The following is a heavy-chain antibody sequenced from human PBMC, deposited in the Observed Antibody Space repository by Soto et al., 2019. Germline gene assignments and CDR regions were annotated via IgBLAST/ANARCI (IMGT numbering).Heavy chain of an antibody. J-gene: IGHJ4*02. CDR3: AKRQQQLVLFSDQKKYYFDY. D-gene: IGHD6-13*01. CDR1: GFTFSSYA. Sequence: EVQLLESGGGLVQPGGSLRLSCAASGFTFSSYAMSWVRQAPGKGLEWVSAISGSGGSTYYADSVKGRFTISRDNSKNTLYLQMNSLRAEDTAVYYCAKRQQQLVLFSDQKKYYFDYWGQGTLVTVSS. V-gene: IGHV3-23*01. CDR2: ISGSGGST.